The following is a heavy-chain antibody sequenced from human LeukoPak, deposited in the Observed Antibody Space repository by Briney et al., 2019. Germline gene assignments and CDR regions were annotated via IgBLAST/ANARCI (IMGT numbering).Heavy chain of an antibody. Sequence: PSETLSLTCTVSGGSLSIYYWSWIRQPPGKGLEWVGFFYYGGNTYYNPSLKSRVTISVDMSKSQFSLKLSSVTAADTAVYYCARVVGSNWFDPWGQGTLVSVSS. CDR3: ARVVGSNWFDP. CDR1: GGSLSIYY. D-gene: IGHD2-15*01. J-gene: IGHJ5*02. V-gene: IGHV4-59*01. CDR2: FYYGGNT.